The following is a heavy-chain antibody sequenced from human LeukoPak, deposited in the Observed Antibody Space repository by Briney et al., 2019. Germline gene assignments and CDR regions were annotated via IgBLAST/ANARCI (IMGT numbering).Heavy chain of an antibody. D-gene: IGHD2-15*01. V-gene: IGHV3-30*04. Sequence: GGSLRLSCAASGFTFSTYAMHWVRQAPGKGLEWVAVISYDGSSKYYADSVKGRFTISRDNSKNTLYLQMNSLRAEDTAVYYCLATAGVFAYWGQGTLVAVSS. J-gene: IGHJ4*02. CDR2: ISYDGSSK. CDR3: LATAGVFAY. CDR1: GFTFSTYA.